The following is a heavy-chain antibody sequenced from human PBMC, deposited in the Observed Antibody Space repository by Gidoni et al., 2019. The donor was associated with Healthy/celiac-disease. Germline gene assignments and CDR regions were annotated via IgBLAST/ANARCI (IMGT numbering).Heavy chain of an antibody. Sequence: QITLKESGPTRVKPTQTLTLTCTFSGCSLSTSGVGVGWIRQPPGKALEVLALIYWNDDKRYSPSLKSRLTITKDTSKNQVVLTMTNMDPVDTATYYCAHSHYCSSTSCRLYYYYGMDVWGQGTTVTVSS. CDR3: AHSHYCSSTSCRLYYYYGMDV. V-gene: IGHV2-5*01. CDR1: GCSLSTSGVG. CDR2: IYWNDDK. J-gene: IGHJ6*02. D-gene: IGHD2-2*01.